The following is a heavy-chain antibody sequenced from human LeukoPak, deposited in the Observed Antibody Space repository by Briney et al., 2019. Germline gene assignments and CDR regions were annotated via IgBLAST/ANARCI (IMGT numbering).Heavy chain of an antibody. CDR2: ISGTGTTI. V-gene: IGHV3-11*04. D-gene: IGHD3-22*01. CDR1: GLTFSDYY. J-gene: IGHJ4*02. Sequence: GGSLRLSCAASGLTFSDYYMTWIRQAPGKGLEWVSSISGTGTTIYSADSVRGRFTVSRDNARNSLFLHMNSLGAEDTAVYYCAVQITMIVVVPYFDYWGQGTLVTVSS. CDR3: AVQITMIVVVPYFDY.